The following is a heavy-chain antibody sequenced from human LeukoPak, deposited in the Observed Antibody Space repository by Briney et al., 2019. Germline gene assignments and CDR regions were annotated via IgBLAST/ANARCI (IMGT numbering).Heavy chain of an antibody. CDR3: ARVAGTRYQLLGYFDH. Sequence: SETLSLTCTVSGVSISSYYWSWIRQPPGKGLEWIGYIYYSGSTNYNPSLKSRVTISVDTSKNQFSLKLSSVTAADTAVYYCARVAGTRYQLLGYFDHWGQGTLVTVSS. J-gene: IGHJ4*02. D-gene: IGHD2-2*01. CDR1: GVSISSYY. CDR2: IYYSGST. V-gene: IGHV4-59*08.